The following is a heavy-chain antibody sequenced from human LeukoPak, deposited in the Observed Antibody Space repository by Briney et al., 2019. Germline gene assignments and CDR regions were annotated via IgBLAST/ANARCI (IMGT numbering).Heavy chain of an antibody. Sequence: GESLKISCKGSGYSFTSYWISWVRQMPGKGLEWMGRIDPSDSYTNYSPSFQGHVTISADKSISTAYLQWSSLKASDTAMYYCARPAYYYGSETGGYGIDVWGKGTTVTVSS. V-gene: IGHV5-10-1*01. J-gene: IGHJ6*04. CDR1: GYSFTSYW. D-gene: IGHD3-10*01. CDR2: IDPSDSYT. CDR3: ARPAYYYGSETGGYGIDV.